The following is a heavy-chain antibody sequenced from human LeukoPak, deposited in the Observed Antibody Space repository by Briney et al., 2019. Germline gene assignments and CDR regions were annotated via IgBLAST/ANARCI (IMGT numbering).Heavy chain of an antibody. CDR1: GGPISSYY. J-gene: IGHJ5*02. D-gene: IGHD3-3*01. V-gene: IGHV4-4*07. CDR3: ARDSHDFWSGTKNWFDP. CDR2: IYTSGST. Sequence: PSETLSLTCTVSGGPISSYYWSWIRQPAGKGLEWIGRIYTSGSTNYNTSLKSRVTMSVDTSKNQFSLKLSSVTAADTAVYYCARDSHDFWSGTKNWFDPSGQGTLVTVSS.